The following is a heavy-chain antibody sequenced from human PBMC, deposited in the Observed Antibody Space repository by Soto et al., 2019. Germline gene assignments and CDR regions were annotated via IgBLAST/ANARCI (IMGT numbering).Heavy chain of an antibody. J-gene: IGHJ4*02. D-gene: IGHD3-22*01. V-gene: IGHV4-34*01. Sequence: SETLSLTCAVYGGSFSGYYWSWIRQPPGKGLEWIGEINHSGSTNYNPSLKSRVTISVDTSKNQFSLKLSSVTAADTAVYYCASLPDYYDSSGYYGFVYWGQGTLVTVSS. CDR2: INHSGST. CDR1: GGSFSGYY. CDR3: ASLPDYYDSSGYYGFVY.